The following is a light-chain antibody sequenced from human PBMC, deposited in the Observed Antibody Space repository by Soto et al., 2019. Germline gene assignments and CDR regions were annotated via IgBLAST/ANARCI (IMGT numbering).Light chain of an antibody. V-gene: IGLV8-61*01. Sequence: QTVVTQEPSFSVSPGGTVTLTCGLTSGSFSTTYYPSWYQQTPGQAPRTLIYSTHIRSSGVPDRFSGSILGNKAALTIAGAQADDESDYHCMLYMGGGLVVFGGGTKLTGL. CDR1: SGSFSTTYY. J-gene: IGLJ2*01. CDR3: MLYMGGGLVV. CDR2: STH.